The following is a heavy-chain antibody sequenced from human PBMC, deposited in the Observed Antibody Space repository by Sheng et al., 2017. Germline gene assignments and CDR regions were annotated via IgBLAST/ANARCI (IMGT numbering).Heavy chain of an antibody. D-gene: IGHD6-6*01. J-gene: IGHJ4*02. CDR2: VDSDGVST. CDR1: GFTFSDYW. CDR3: VREVRRGGRPIDS. Sequence: EVQLVESGGGLVQPGGSLRLSCAAAGFTFSDYWMHWVRQVPGKGPVWVSRVDSDGVSTSYADSMKGRFTISRDNAKNTLFLQMNSLRAEDTAVYYYVREVRRGGRPIDSWGQGTLVTVSS. V-gene: IGHV3-74*01.